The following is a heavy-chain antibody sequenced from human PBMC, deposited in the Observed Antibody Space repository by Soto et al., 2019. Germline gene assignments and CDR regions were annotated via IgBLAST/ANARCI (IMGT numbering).Heavy chain of an antibody. Sequence: GASVKVSCKASGYTFTSYYMHWVRQAPGQGLEWMGIINPSGGSTSYAQKFQGRVTMTRDTSTSTVYMELSSLRSEDTAVYYCARGEPLSLYCSSTSCYVPWGQGTLVTVSS. J-gene: IGHJ5*02. CDR1: GYTFTSYY. CDR2: INPSGGST. CDR3: ARGEPLSLYCSSTSCYVP. D-gene: IGHD2-2*01. V-gene: IGHV1-46*03.